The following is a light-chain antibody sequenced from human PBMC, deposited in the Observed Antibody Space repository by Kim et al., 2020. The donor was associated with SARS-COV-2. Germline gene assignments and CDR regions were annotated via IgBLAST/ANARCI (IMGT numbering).Light chain of an antibody. Sequence: EIVLTQSPATLSLSPGERATLSCRASQSVSSYLAWYQQKPGQAPRLLIYDASNRATGIPARFSGSGSGTDFTLTISSLEPEDFAVYYCQQRSNWRGIFFGPGTKVDIK. CDR2: DAS. V-gene: IGKV3-11*01. J-gene: IGKJ3*01. CDR3: QQRSNWRGIF. CDR1: QSVSSY.